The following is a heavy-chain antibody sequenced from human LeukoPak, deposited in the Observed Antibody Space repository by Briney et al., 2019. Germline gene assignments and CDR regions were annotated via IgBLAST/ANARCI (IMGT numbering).Heavy chain of an antibody. D-gene: IGHD4-17*01. CDR1: GYTFTIYA. V-gene: IGHV7-4-1*02. CDR2: INTNTGNP. Sequence: ASVTVSFKASGYTFTIYAMNWVRQAPGQGLEWMGWINTNTGNPTYAQGFTGRFVFSLDTSVSTAYLQISRLKAEDTAVYYCARWSMTTVTWGQGTLVTVSS. CDR3: ARWSMTTVT. J-gene: IGHJ4*02.